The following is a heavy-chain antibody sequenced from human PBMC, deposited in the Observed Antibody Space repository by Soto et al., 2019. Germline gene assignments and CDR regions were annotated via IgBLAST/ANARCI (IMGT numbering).Heavy chain of an antibody. D-gene: IGHD6-6*01. CDR3: ARSVPGNPTNDY. Sequence: ASVTVSCKASGYTFTGYYMHWVRQAPGQGLEWMGWINPNSGGTNYAQKFQGWVTMTRDTSTSTVYMELSSLRSEDTAVYYCARSVPGNPTNDYWGQGTLVTVSS. V-gene: IGHV1-2*04. CDR2: INPNSGGT. J-gene: IGHJ4*02. CDR1: GYTFTGYY.